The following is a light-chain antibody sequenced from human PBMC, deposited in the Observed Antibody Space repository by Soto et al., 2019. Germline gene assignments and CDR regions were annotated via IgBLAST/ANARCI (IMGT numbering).Light chain of an antibody. V-gene: IGKV3-20*01. Sequence: EIVLTQSPGTLSFSTGERATLSFRASQSVGDTYLAWYQQKPGQAPRLLMYSTSIRATGIPDRFSGSGSGTDFTLTISSLQSEDSAVYYCQQYNNWPPWTFGQGTKVDI. J-gene: IGKJ1*01. CDR1: QSVGDTY. CDR2: STS. CDR3: QQYNNWPPWT.